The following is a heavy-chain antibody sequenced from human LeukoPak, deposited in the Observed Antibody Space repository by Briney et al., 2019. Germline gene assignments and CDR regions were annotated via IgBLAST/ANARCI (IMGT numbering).Heavy chain of an antibody. CDR1: GGSISSYY. J-gene: IGHJ5*02. Sequence: SETLSLTCTVSGGSISSYYWSWIRQPPGKGLEWIGYIYYSGSTNYNPSLKSRVTTSVDTSKNQFSLKLSSVTAADTAVYYCARDRRFSGDNWFDPWGQGTLVTVSS. D-gene: IGHD6-25*01. CDR3: ARDRRFSGDNWFDP. CDR2: IYYSGST. V-gene: IGHV4-59*01.